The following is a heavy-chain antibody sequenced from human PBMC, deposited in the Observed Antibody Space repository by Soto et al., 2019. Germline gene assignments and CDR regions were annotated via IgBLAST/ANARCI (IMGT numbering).Heavy chain of an antibody. J-gene: IGHJ5*02. CDR2: IYRGGIT. V-gene: IGHV4-38-2*01. Sequence: SETLSLTCAVSGYSISSGLYWGLIRQPPGKGLEWIGTIYRGGITYYNPSLKSRVTISIDTSKNHFSLRLSSVTATDTAVYFCAIGNPDWFDPWGQGTLVTVSS. D-gene: IGHD1-1*01. CDR3: AIGNPDWFDP. CDR1: GYSISSGLY.